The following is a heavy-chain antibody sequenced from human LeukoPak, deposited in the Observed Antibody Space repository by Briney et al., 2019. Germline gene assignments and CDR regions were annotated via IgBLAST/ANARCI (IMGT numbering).Heavy chain of an antibody. Sequence: LPGGSLGLSCAASGFTFSSYSMNWVRQAPGKGLEWVSYISSSSSTIYYADSVKGRFTISRDNAKNSLYLQMNSLRAEDTAVYYCARGSGDGYNYAFDIWGQGTMVTVSS. CDR1: GFTFSSYS. CDR2: ISSSSSTI. J-gene: IGHJ3*02. CDR3: ARGSGDGYNYAFDI. V-gene: IGHV3-48*01. D-gene: IGHD5-24*01.